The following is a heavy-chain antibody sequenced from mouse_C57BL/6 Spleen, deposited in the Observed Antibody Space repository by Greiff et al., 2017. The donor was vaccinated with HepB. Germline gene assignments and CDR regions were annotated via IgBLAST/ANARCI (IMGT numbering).Heavy chain of an antibody. D-gene: IGHD2-1*01. CDR1: GYTFTDYY. V-gene: IGHV1-26*01. CDR2: INPNNGGT. J-gene: IGHJ4*01. CDR3: ARDYGNYVAMDY. Sequence: VQLQQSGPELVKPGASVKISCKASGYTFTDYYMNWVKQSHGKSLEWIGDINPNNGGTSYNQKFKGKATLTVDKSSSTAYMELRSLTSEDSAVYYCARDYGNYVAMDYWGQGTSVTVSS.